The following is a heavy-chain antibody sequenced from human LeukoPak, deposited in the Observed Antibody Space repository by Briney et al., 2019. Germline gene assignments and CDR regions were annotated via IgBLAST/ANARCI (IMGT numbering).Heavy chain of an antibody. D-gene: IGHD2-21*02. CDR2: IWYDGSNK. J-gene: IGHJ4*02. V-gene: IGHV3-33*01. Sequence: PGGSLRLSCAASGFTFSSYGMHWVRQAPGKGLEWVAVIWYDGSNKYYADSVKGRFTISRDDSKNTMFLQMGSLRAEDTAVYYCAREIPGTAPDFWGQGTLVTVSS. CDR1: GFTFSSYG. CDR3: AREIPGTAPDF.